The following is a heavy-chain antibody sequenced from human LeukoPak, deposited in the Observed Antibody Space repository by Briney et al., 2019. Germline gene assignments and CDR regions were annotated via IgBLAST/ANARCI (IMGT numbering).Heavy chain of an antibody. D-gene: IGHD3-10*01. Sequence: PSETLSLTCTVSGGSISSHYWSWLRQPPGKGLDWIGYIYYSGSTNYNPSLKSRVTISVDTSKNQFSLKLSSVTAEDTDVYYCARGFVPNYGSGSYYTNWFDPWGQGTLVTVSS. J-gene: IGHJ5*02. CDR3: ARGFVPNYGSGSYYTNWFDP. V-gene: IGHV4-59*11. CDR2: IYYSGST. CDR1: GGSISSHY.